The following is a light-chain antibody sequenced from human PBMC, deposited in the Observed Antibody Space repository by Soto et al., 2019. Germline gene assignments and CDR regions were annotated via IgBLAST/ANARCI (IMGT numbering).Light chain of an antibody. CDR3: QQRSNWPRQT. J-gene: IGKJ1*01. CDR2: DAS. Sequence: NGVTQCPGVLSLCPGERATLSCRASQSVSSYLAWYQQKPGQAPRLLIYDASNRATGIPARFSGSGSGTDFTLTISSLEPEDFAGYYCQQRSNWPRQTFGQGTKVDIK. CDR1: QSVSSY. V-gene: IGKV3-11*01.